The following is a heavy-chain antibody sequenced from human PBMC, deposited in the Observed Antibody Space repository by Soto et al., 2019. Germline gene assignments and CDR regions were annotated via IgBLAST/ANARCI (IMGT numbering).Heavy chain of an antibody. D-gene: IGHD1-26*01. Sequence: QVQLVQSGPEVKKPGASVKVSCRTSGYTFTAYGIIWVRQAPGQGLEWMACISGDNTNTKVAQKFRGRVTMTTGTPTSKAYLALRGLRFDGTAVYYCVREGDLEFYFDYWGQGTLVNVSS. V-gene: IGHV1-18*04. J-gene: IGHJ4*02. CDR2: ISGDNTNT. CDR3: VREGDLEFYFDY. CDR1: GYTFTAYG.